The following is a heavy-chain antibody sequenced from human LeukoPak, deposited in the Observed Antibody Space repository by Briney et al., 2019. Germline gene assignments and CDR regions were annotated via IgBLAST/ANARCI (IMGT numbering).Heavy chain of an antibody. CDR2: ISSGSRTI. V-gene: IGHV3-11*04. J-gene: IGHJ4*02. D-gene: IGHD4-11*01. Sequence: PGGSLRLSCAASGFTFSDYYMSWIRQAPGKGLEWVSYISSGSRTIYYADSVKGRFTISRDNAKNSLYLQMNRLRAEDTAVYFCARDDDDYSNSGPLDYWGQGTLVTVSS. CDR1: GFTFSDYY. CDR3: ARDDDDYSNSGPLDY.